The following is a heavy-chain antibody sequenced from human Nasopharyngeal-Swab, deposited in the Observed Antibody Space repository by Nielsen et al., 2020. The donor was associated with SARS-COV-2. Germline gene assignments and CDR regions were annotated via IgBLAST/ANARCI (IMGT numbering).Heavy chain of an antibody. D-gene: IGHD5-12*01. CDR3: ARDSALGRAAWLRHYGQNAFDI. CDR2: ITYDGSNK. V-gene: IGHV3-30-3*01. Sequence: GESLKISCAASGFTFSSYAMYWVRQAPGKGLEWVAVITYDGSNKSYADSVKGRFTLSRDNSKNTLYLQMNSLRAEDTAVYYCARDSALGRAAWLRHYGQNAFDIWGQGTMVTVSS. J-gene: IGHJ3*02. CDR1: GFTFSSYA.